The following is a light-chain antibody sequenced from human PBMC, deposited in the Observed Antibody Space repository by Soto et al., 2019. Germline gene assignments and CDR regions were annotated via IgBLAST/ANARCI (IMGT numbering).Light chain of an antibody. Sequence: QSVLTQPPSVSGAPGRRVTISCTGSGSNIGAGYDVHWYQQLPGTAPKLLIYGNSHRPSGVPDRFSGSKSGTSASLAITGLQAEDEADYYCQSYDSSLSGYVFGTGTKVTVL. V-gene: IGLV1-40*01. CDR2: GNS. CDR3: QSYDSSLSGYV. J-gene: IGLJ1*01. CDR1: GSNIGAGYD.